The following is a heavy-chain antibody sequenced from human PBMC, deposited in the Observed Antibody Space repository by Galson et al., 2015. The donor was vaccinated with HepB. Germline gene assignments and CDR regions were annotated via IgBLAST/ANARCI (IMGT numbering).Heavy chain of an antibody. V-gene: IGHV2-70*04. CDR1: GLSLSTSGMR. CDR2: IDWDDDK. J-gene: IGHJ3*02. CDR3: ARSYRFSGSPRLTFDI. Sequence: PALVKPTQTLTLTCTFSGLSLSTSGMRVSWIRQPPGKALEWLARIDWDDDKFYSTSLKTRLTISKDTSKNQVVLTMTNMDPVDTARYYCARSYRFSGSPRLTFDIWGQGTMVAVSS. D-gene: IGHD1-26*01.